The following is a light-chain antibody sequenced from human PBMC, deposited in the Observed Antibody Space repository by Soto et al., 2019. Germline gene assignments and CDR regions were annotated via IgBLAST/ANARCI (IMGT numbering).Light chain of an antibody. J-gene: IGKJ1*01. Sequence: EIVLTQSPGTLSLSPGESATLSCRASQSISSTFLAWYQHKPGQAPRVVIYGASKKATGIPDRFSGSGSGTDFTLTISSLEPEDFAVYYCQQYESSWTFGQGTKVE. CDR3: QQYESSWT. CDR2: GAS. V-gene: IGKV3-20*01. CDR1: QSISSTF.